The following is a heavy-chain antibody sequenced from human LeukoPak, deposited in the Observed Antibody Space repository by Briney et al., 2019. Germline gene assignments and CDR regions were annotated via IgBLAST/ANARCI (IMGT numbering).Heavy chain of an antibody. J-gene: IGHJ5*02. V-gene: IGHV1-69*13. CDR3: ATTAGGYDFWSGYNYQNWFDP. CDR1: GGTFSSYA. Sequence: ASVKVSCKASGGTFSSYAISWVRQAPGQGLEWMGVIIPIFGTANYAQKFQGRVTITADESTSTAYMELSSLRSEDTAVYYCATTAGGYDFWSGYNYQNWFDPWGQGTLVTVSS. CDR2: IIPIFGTA. D-gene: IGHD3-3*01.